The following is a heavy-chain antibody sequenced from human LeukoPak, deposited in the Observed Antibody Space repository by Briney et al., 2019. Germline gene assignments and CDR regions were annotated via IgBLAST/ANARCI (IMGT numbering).Heavy chain of an antibody. CDR1: GFTFSSYA. J-gene: IGHJ4*02. D-gene: IGHD3-16*02. CDR2: ISGSGGST. V-gene: IGHV3-23*01. CDR3: AREQYVWGSYRYFDY. Sequence: PGGSLRLSCAASGFTFSSYAMSWVRQAPGKGLEWVSAISGSGGSTYYADSVKGRFTISRDNSKNTLYLQMNSLRAEDTAVYYCAREQYVWGSYRYFDYWGQGTLVTVSS.